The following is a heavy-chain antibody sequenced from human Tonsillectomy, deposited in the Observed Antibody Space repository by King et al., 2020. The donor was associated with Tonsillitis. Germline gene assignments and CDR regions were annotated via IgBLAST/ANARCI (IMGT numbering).Heavy chain of an antibody. CDR1: GGSISSGPYL. Sequence: QLQESGPGLVRPSQTLSLTCTVSGGSISSGPYLWSWIRQPAGKGLEWIGRIDTSGSPNYNPSLESRVTISAVASKNQFSLRLSSVTAADTAVYYGARDRDDWEAFDIWGQGTMVTVSS. CDR2: IDTSGSP. CDR3: ARDRDDWEAFDI. V-gene: IGHV4-61*02. D-gene: IGHD3-16*01. J-gene: IGHJ3*02.